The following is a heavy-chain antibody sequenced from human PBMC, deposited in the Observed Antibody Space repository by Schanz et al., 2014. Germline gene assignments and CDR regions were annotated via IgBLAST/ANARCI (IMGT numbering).Heavy chain of an antibody. CDR3: ARDGDFDY. CDR2: IWYDGSKK. J-gene: IGHJ4*02. V-gene: IGHV3-33*01. Sequence: QVQLVESGGGVVPPGRSLRLSCAASGFTFSSYGMHWVRQAPGKGLEWVAIIWYDGSKKYYADSVKGRFTISRDKSKNTLCLQMSSLRAEDTAVYYCARDGDFDYWGQGTLVTVSS. CDR1: GFTFSSYG.